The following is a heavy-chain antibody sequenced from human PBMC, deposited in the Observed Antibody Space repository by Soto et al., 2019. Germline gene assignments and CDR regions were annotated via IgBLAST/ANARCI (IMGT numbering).Heavy chain of an antibody. D-gene: IGHD3-3*01. CDR2: ISYDGSNK. J-gene: IGHJ6*02. CDR3: AKDPGRLRFLEWLPTGYYGMDV. CDR1: GFTFSSYG. V-gene: IGHV3-30*18. Sequence: HPGGSLRLSCAASGFTFSSYGMHWFRQAPGKGLEWVAVISYDGSNKYYADSVKGRFTISRDNSKNTLYLQMNSLRAEDTAVYYCAKDPGRLRFLEWLPTGYYGMDVWGQGTTVTVSS.